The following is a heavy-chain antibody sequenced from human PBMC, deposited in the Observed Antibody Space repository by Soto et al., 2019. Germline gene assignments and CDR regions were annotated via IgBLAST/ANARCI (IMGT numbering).Heavy chain of an antibody. D-gene: IGHD6-19*01. Sequence: QTLSLACAICGDSVASNSAAWNLIRQSPSRGLEWLGRTYYRSKWYNDYAVSVKSRITINPDTSKNQFSLQLNSVTPEDTAVYYCARGYSSGWHRGALDYWGQGTLVTVSS. CDR2: TYYRSKWYN. J-gene: IGHJ4*02. V-gene: IGHV6-1*01. CDR1: GDSVASNSAA. CDR3: ARGYSSGWHRGALDY.